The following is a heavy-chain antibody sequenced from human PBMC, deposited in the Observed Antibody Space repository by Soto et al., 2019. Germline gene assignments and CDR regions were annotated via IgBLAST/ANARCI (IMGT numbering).Heavy chain of an antibody. V-gene: IGHV4-34*01. D-gene: IGHD5-18*01. CDR1: GFTFSSYW. CDR3: ARDANGYKYGSYFDY. CDR2: INYSGST. J-gene: IGHJ4*02. Sequence: LRLSCAASGFTFSSYWMSWIRQSPGKGLEWIGEINYSGSTNYNPSLKSHFIISVDRSNNEFSLKVSSVTAADSAVYYCARDANGYKYGSYFDYWGQGTLVTVSS.